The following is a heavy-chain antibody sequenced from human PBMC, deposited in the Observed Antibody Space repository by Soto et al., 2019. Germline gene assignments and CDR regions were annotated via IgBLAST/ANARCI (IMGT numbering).Heavy chain of an antibody. CDR3: ASFWHHFSAAFDI. J-gene: IGHJ3*02. CDR2: INPNSGGT. V-gene: IGHV1-2*02. Sequence: GASVKVSFKASGYTFTGYYMHWVRQAPGQGLEWMGWINPNSGGTNYAQKFQGRVTMTRDTSISTAYMELSRLRSDDTAVYYCASFWHHFSAAFDIWGQGTMVTVSS. D-gene: IGHD3-3*01. CDR1: GYTFTGYY.